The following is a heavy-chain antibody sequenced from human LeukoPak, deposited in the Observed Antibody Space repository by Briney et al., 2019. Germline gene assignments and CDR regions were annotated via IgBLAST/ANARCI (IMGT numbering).Heavy chain of an antibody. CDR1: GGTFSSYA. Sequence: SVKVSCKASGGTFSSYAISWVRQAPGQGLEWMGGIIPIFGTANYAQKFQGRVTITADKSTSTAYMELSSLRSEDTAVYYCARRYSGSYYGAFDIWGQGTMVTVSS. J-gene: IGHJ3*02. CDR2: IIPIFGTA. CDR3: ARRYSGSYYGAFDI. D-gene: IGHD1-26*01. V-gene: IGHV1-69*06.